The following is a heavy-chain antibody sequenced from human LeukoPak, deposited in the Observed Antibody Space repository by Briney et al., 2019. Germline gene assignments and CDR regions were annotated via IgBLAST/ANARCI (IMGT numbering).Heavy chain of an antibody. Sequence: SQTLSLTCAISGDSVFSNSAAWNWIRQSPSRGLEWLGRTYYRSKWYNDYAVSVKSRITINPDTSKNQFSLQLNSVTPEDTAVYYCARDREYYYGSGRSHYGMDVWGQGTTVTVSS. CDR1: GDSVFSNSAA. CDR2: TYYRSKWYN. D-gene: IGHD3-10*01. J-gene: IGHJ6*02. CDR3: ARDREYYYGSGRSHYGMDV. V-gene: IGHV6-1*01.